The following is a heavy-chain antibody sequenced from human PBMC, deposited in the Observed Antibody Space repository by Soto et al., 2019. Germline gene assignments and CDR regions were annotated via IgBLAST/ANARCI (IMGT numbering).Heavy chain of an antibody. D-gene: IGHD2-2*01. CDR2: INPSGGTT. CDR3: ARGPATAPDAY. V-gene: IGHV1-46*01. CDR1: GYIFTSYY. Sequence: QVQLAQSGTEVKKPGASVKVSCKTSGYIFTSYYIHWVRQAPGQGLEWMGIINPSGGTTTYAQKFQGRVTMTRGTFTSTVYMELRSLRSEDTAVYYCARGPATAPDAYWGLGTLVTVSS. J-gene: IGHJ4*02.